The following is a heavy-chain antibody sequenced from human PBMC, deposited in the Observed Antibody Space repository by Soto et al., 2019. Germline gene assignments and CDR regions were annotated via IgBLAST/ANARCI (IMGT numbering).Heavy chain of an antibody. V-gene: IGHV3-21*01. Sequence: EVQLVESGGGLVKPGGSLRLSCAVSGFSFSSYGMNWVRQAPGKGLEWVSSISTSSSYIYYADSVRGRFTISRDNAKNSLYLQMNSLRAEDTAIYYCAGELVVPAVAKKFDYWGQGTLVTVSS. CDR3: AGELVVPAVAKKFDY. CDR1: GFSFSSYG. D-gene: IGHD2-2*01. CDR2: ISTSSSYI. J-gene: IGHJ4*02.